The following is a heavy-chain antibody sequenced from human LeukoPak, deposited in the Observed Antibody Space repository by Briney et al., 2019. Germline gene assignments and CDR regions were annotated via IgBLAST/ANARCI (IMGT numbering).Heavy chain of an antibody. CDR1: GGSISSYY. Sequence: SETLSLTCTVSGGSISSYYWSWIRQPPGKGLEWIGYIYHSGSTNYNPSLKSRVTISVDKSKNQFSLKLSSVTAADTAVYYCARDSSRYSYGYYFDYWGQGTLVTVSS. CDR2: IYHSGST. J-gene: IGHJ4*02. CDR3: ARDSSRYSYGYYFDY. D-gene: IGHD5-18*01. V-gene: IGHV4-59*12.